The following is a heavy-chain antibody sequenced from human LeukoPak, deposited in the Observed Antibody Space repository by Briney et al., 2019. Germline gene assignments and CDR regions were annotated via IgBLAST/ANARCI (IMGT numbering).Heavy chain of an antibody. Sequence: PGGSLRLSCAASGFTFSSYGMHWVRQAPGKGLEWVAFIRYDGSNKYYADSVKGRFTISRDSSKNMLYLQMNSLRAEDTALYYCARSFSNTVRGVGDSWGQGTLVTVSS. J-gene: IGHJ4*02. CDR3: ARSFSNTVRGVGDS. CDR2: IRYDGSNK. V-gene: IGHV3-30*02. D-gene: IGHD3-10*01. CDR1: GFTFSSYG.